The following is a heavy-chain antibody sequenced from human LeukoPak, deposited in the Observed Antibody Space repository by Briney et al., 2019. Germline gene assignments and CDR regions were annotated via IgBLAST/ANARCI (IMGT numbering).Heavy chain of an antibody. J-gene: IGHJ4*02. D-gene: IGHD5-18*01. CDR3: ASTRGYSYGYFDY. CDR1: GGSISCSSYY. Sequence: PSETLSLTCTVSGGSISCSSYYWGWIRQPPGKGLEWIGSIYYSGSTYYDPSLKSRVTITVDTSKNQFSLKPSSVTAADTAVYYCASTRGYSYGYFDYWGQGTLVTVSS. CDR2: IYYSGST. V-gene: IGHV4-39*07.